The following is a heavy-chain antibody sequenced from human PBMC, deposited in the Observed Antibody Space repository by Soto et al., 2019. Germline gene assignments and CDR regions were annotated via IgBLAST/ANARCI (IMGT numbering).Heavy chain of an antibody. V-gene: IGHV4-34*01. CDR1: GGSFSNYY. CDR3: ARGIVETTKGHFDY. CDR2: INHSRRT. J-gene: IGHJ4*01. Sequence: PSETLSITCAVYGGSFSNYYWNWIRQPPGKGLEWIGEINHSRRTNYNPSLKSRLTISVDTSKNQFSLQLASVTAADTAVYYCARGIVETTKGHFDYWGHGTLVTVSS. D-gene: IGHD1-26*01.